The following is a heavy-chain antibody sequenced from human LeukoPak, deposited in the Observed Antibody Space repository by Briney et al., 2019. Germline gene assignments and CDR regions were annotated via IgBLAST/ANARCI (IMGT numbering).Heavy chain of an antibody. CDR1: GFTFKNNA. CDR2: INGGGDDT. D-gene: IGHD2-2*01. J-gene: IGHJ3*01. CDR3: ARCTASCYANAFDV. V-gene: IGHV3-23*01. Sequence: QPGGSLRLSCAASGFTFKNNAMTWVRQAPGKGLEWVSAINGGGDDTEYADSVKGRFTISRANSKNTLFLQMNNLRPEDTAVYYCARCTASCYANAFDVWGQGTLLTVSS.